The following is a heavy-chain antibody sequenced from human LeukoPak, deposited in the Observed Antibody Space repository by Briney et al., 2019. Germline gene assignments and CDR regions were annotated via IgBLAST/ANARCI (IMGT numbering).Heavy chain of an antibody. J-gene: IGHJ3*02. CDR2: IYYSGTT. CDR3: ARETPTKIAVAGPDAFDI. CDR1: GGSISSSSYY. D-gene: IGHD6-19*01. Sequence: SETLSLTCTVSGGSISSSSYYWGWIRQPPGKGLEWIGTIYYSGTTYYNPSLKSRVTISVDTSKNQFSLKLSSVTAADTAVYYCARETPTKIAVAGPDAFDIWGQGTMVTVSS. V-gene: IGHV4-39*02.